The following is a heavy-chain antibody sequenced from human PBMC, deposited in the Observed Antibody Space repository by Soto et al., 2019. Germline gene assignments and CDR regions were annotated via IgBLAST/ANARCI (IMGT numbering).Heavy chain of an antibody. CDR2: ISATGGGT. CDR1: GFKFSNYA. V-gene: IGHV3-23*01. D-gene: IGHD3-16*01. J-gene: IGHJ4*02. Sequence: GESLRLSCAASGFKFSNYAMSWVRQAPAEGLEWVSLISATGGGTYYADSVKGRFTIPRDNSHNTLYLQVHSLNAEDTVFYYCAKDRTAGGDSAFYFDFWGQGAQVTVSS. CDR3: AKDRTAGGDSAFYFDF.